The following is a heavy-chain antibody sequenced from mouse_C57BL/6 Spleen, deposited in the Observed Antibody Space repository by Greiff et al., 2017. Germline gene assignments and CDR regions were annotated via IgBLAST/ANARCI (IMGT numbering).Heavy chain of an antibody. CDR3: ARPTTEAYNYAMDY. CDR2: IYPRSGNT. J-gene: IGHJ4*01. Sequence: QVQLKESGAELARPGASVKLSCKASGYTFTSYGISWVKQRTGQGLEWIGEIYPRSGNTYYNEKFKGKATLTADKSSSTAYMELRSLTSEDSAVYFCARPTTEAYNYAMDYWGQGTSVTVSS. CDR1: GYTFTSYG. V-gene: IGHV1-81*01. D-gene: IGHD1-1*01.